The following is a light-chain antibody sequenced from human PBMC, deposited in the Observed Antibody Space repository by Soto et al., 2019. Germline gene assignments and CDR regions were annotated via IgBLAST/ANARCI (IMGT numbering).Light chain of an antibody. CDR2: DVS. CDR1: SSVVGGYNY. CDR3: CSYAGSYTYV. J-gene: IGLJ1*01. V-gene: IGLV2-11*01. Sequence: QSALTQPRSVSGSPGQSVTISCTGTSSVVGGYNYVSWYQQHPGKAPKLMIYDVSKRPSGVPDRFSGSKSGNTASLTISGLQAEDEADYSCCSYAGSYTYVFGTGTKVTVL.